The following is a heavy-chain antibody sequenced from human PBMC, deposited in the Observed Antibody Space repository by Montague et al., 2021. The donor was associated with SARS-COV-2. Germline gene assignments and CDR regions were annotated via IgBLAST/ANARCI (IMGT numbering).Heavy chain of an antibody. D-gene: IGHD3-3*01. V-gene: IGHV4-34*01. CDR3: ARGQVTISGVLIFLPAAGHLDG. J-gene: IGHJ3*01. CDR2: INHTGSA. Sequence: SETLSLTCAVYGESYNPYGNSFSSYHWSWIRQSPGKGLEWIGEINHTGSATYNPSLKGRVTLSRDTSKNQFSLKLQSVTPADTAVYYCARGQVTISGVLIFLPAAGHLDGWGQGTSVTVSS. CDR1: GESYNPYGNSFSSYH.